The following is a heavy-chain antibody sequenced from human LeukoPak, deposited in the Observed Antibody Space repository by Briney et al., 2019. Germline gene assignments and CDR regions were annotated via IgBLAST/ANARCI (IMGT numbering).Heavy chain of an antibody. CDR3: AKVRSMWELLGDFDI. D-gene: IGHD1-26*01. CDR1: GFTFSSYG. J-gene: IGHJ3*02. V-gene: IGHV3-30*18. Sequence: PGGSLRLSCAASGFTFSSYGMHWVRQAPGKGLEWVAVISHDGSNKYYADSVKGRFTISRDNSKNTLYLQMNSLRAEDTAVYYCAKVRSMWELLGDFDIWGQGTMVTVSS. CDR2: ISHDGSNK.